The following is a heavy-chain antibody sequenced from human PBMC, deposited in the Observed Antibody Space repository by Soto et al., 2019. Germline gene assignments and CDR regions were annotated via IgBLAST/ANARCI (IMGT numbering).Heavy chain of an antibody. V-gene: IGHV1-46*01. Sequence: QVQLVQSGAEVKKPGASVKISCKASGYTFTSYHIHWVRQAPGQGLEWMGIINPGGGSTTYAQKFQGRVTMTRDMSTSTVYMELSSLRSEDTAVYYCARGGGYYGVDVWGQGTTVTVSS. CDR1: GYTFTSYH. J-gene: IGHJ6*02. CDR2: INPGGGST. D-gene: IGHD3-16*01. CDR3: ARGGGYYGVDV.